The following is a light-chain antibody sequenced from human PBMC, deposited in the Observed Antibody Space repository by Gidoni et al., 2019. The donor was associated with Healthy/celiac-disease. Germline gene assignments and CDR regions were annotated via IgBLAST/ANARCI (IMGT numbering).Light chain of an antibody. CDR3: QQRSNWPMYT. J-gene: IGKJ2*01. V-gene: IGKV3-11*01. CDR2: DAS. Sequence: EIVLTQSPATLSLSPGERATLSCRASQSVSSYLACYQHKPGQAPRLLTYDASNRATGIPARFSGSGSGTDFTLTISRLEPEDFALYYCQQRSNWPMYTFGQGTKLEIK. CDR1: QSVSSY.